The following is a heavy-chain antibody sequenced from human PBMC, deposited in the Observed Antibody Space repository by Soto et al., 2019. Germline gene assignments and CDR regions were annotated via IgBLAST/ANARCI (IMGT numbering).Heavy chain of an antibody. D-gene: IGHD3-22*01. CDR2: ISAINGKT. CDR1: GYTFTSYG. V-gene: IGHV1-18*01. Sequence: ASVKVSCKASGYTFTSYGISWVRQAPGQGLEWMGWISAINGKTNYAQKLQGRVTITADKSTSTAYMELSSLRSEDTAVYYCAREDSSGYLVVHQNAFDIWGQGTMVTVSS. J-gene: IGHJ3*02. CDR3: AREDSSGYLVVHQNAFDI.